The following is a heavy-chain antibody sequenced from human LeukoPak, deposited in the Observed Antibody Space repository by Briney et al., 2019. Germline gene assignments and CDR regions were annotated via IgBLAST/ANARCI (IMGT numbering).Heavy chain of an antibody. CDR3: ARDRQVRFPATKTYYYYYGMDV. D-gene: IGHD3-3*01. CDR1: GFTFSSYG. V-gene: IGHV3-33*01. J-gene: IGHJ6*02. CDR2: IWYDGSNK. Sequence: TGGSLRLSCAASGFTFSSYGMHWVRQAPGKGLEWVAVIWYDGSNKYYADSVKGRFTISRDNSKNTLYLQMNSLRAEDTAVYYCARDRQVRFPATKTYYYYYGMDVWGQGTTVTVSS.